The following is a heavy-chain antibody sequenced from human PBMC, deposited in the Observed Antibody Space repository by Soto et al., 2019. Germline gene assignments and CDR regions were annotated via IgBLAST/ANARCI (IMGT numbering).Heavy chain of an antibody. D-gene: IGHD5-12*01. CDR2: IYYSGST. V-gene: IGHV4-30-4*01. CDR3: ARRPASGYDREYYFDY. CDR1: GCSISSGDYY. J-gene: IGHJ4*02. Sequence: SETLSLTCTVSGCSISSGDYYWSWIRQPPGKGLEWIGYIYYSGSTYYNPSLKSRVTISVDTSKNQFSLKLSSVTAADTAVYYCARRPASGYDREYYFDYWGQGTLVTVSS.